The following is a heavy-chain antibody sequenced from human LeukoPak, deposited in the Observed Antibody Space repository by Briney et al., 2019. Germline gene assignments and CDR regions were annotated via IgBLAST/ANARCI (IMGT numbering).Heavy chain of an antibody. CDR1: GDSLNRGSYY. CDR3: ARDEFGDFQGFDY. V-gene: IGHV4-61*01. CDR2: IHYRGTT. Sequence: PSETLSLTCSVSGDSLNRGSYYWNWICQSPGKGLEWLGNIHYRGTTNYNPSLKSRVTLSLDSSKSQFALKVTSVTAADTAVYYCARDEFGDFQGFDYWGQGTRVTVSS. J-gene: IGHJ4*02. D-gene: IGHD4-17*01.